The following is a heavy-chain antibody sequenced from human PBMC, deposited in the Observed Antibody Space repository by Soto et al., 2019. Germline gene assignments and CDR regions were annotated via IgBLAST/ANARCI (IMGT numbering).Heavy chain of an antibody. CDR1: GFTFDDYT. V-gene: IGHV3-43*01. CDR3: AKDMDYGMDV. CDR2: ISWDGGST. J-gene: IGHJ6*02. Sequence: EVQLVESGGVVVQPGGSLRLSCAASGFTFDDYTMHWVRQAPGKGLEWVSLISWDGGSTYYADSVKGRFTISRDNSKNSLYLQMNSLRTEDTALYYCAKDMDYGMDVWGQGTTVTVPS.